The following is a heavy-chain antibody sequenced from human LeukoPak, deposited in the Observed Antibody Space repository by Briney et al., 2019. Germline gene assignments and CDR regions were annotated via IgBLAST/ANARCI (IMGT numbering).Heavy chain of an antibody. V-gene: IGHV2-70*04. Sequence: SGPALVKPTQTLTLTCTFSGFSLSTSGMRVSWIRQPPGKALEWLARIDWDDDKFYSTSLKTRLTISKDTSKNQVVLTMTNMDPVDTATYYCARMIYFDAFDIWGQRTMVTVSS. CDR1: GFSLSTSGMR. J-gene: IGHJ3*02. D-gene: IGHD3-9*01. CDR3: ARMIYFDAFDI. CDR2: IDWDDDK.